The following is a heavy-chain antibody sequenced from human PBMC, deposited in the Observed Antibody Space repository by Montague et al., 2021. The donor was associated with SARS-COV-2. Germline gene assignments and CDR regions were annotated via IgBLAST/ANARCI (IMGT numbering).Heavy chain of an antibody. CDR2: ISHSGST. D-gene: IGHD3-22*01. CDR3: ARFPTSYYYDSKAAPATPDAFDI. Sequence: SETLSLTCAVYGGSFSGYYWSWIRQPPGKGLEWIGEISHSGSTNYNPSPKSRVTISIDTSKNQFSLKLSSVTAADTAVYYCARFPTSYYYDSKAAPATPDAFDIWGQGTMVTVSS. V-gene: IGHV4-34*01. CDR1: GGSFSGYY. J-gene: IGHJ3*02.